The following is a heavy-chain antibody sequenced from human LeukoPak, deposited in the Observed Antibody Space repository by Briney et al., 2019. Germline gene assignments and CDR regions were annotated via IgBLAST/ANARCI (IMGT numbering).Heavy chain of an antibody. CDR2: ISGSGGST. D-gene: IGHD3-9*01. V-gene: IGHV3-23*01. CDR3: AKDHSPFYDILTGSRLLEPADAFDI. J-gene: IGHJ3*02. Sequence: PGGSLRLSCAASGFTFSSYAMSWVRQAAGKGLEWVSAISGSGGSTYYADSVKGRFTISRDNSKNTLYLQMNSLRAEDTAVYYCAKDHSPFYDILTGSRLLEPADAFDIWGQGTMVTVSS. CDR1: GFTFSSYA.